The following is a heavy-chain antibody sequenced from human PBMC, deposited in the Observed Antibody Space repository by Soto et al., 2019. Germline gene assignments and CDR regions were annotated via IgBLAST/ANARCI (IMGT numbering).Heavy chain of an antibody. V-gene: IGHV3-48*01. Sequence: EVQLVESGGGLVQPGGPLGFPFAASGFPFIPYRWDWFRQPPGKGLEWVSSINDKSGNIHNADSVKGRFTISRDNDKNSLYLDMNSLRAEDTAVYYCARDMGSSSWHSFDYWGQGILVTVSS. D-gene: IGHD2-2*01. J-gene: IGHJ4*02. CDR3: ARDMGSSSWHSFDY. CDR1: GFPFIPYR. CDR2: INDKSGNI.